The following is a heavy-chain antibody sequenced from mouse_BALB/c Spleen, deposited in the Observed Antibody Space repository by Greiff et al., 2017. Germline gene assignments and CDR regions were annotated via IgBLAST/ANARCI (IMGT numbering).Heavy chain of an antibody. CDR3: AREYGNYDY. J-gene: IGHJ2*01. CDR2: ISSGGST. D-gene: IGHD2-10*02. Sequence: EVQRVESGGGLVKPGGSLKLSCAASGFTFSSYAMSWVRQTPEKRLEWVASISSGGSTYYPDSVKGRFTISRDNARNILYLQMSSLRSEDTAMYYCAREYGNYDYWGQGTTLTVSS. V-gene: IGHV5-6-5*01. CDR1: GFTFSSYA.